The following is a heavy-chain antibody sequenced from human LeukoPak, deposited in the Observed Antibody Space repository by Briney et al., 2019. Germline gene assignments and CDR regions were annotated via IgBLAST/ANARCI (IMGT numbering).Heavy chain of an antibody. Sequence: GGSLRLSCAASGFTFSNYAMTWVRQAPGKGLEWVSAISGSDNSTYYTDSVKGRFIISRDNSKNMLYLQMTSLRADDTAVYYCAKDQIPFYYDFMTGYYRSDAFDIWGQGTMVTVSS. CDR1: GFTFSNYA. D-gene: IGHD3-9*01. J-gene: IGHJ3*02. CDR2: ISGSDNST. V-gene: IGHV3-23*01. CDR3: AKDQIPFYYDFMTGYYRSDAFDI.